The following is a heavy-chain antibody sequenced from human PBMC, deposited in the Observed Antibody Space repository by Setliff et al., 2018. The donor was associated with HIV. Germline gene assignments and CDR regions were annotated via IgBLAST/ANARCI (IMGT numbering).Heavy chain of an antibody. V-gene: IGHV4-59*11. CDR1: GGSISSHF. CDR2: IYYSGST. Sequence: SETLSLTCTVSGGSISSHFWRWIRQPPGKGLEWIGSIYYSGSTNYNPSLKSRVTISVVTSKNQFSLKLSSVTAADTAVYYCARGTLYYDYVWGTPFPFDYWGQGTLVTVSS. CDR3: ARGTLYYDYVWGTPFPFDY. J-gene: IGHJ4*02. D-gene: IGHD3-16*01.